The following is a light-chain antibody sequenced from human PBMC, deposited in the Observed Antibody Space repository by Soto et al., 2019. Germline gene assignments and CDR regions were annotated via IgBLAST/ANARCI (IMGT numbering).Light chain of an antibody. Sequence: EIVMTQSSATLSVSPGERATLSCRASQSVSSNLAWYRQKPGQAPRLLIYGASTRATGIPARFSGSGSGTEFTLTISSLQSEDFAVYYCQQYNNWPPTVGQGTKVDIK. CDR3: QQYNNWPPT. J-gene: IGKJ1*01. CDR1: QSVSSN. V-gene: IGKV3-15*01. CDR2: GAS.